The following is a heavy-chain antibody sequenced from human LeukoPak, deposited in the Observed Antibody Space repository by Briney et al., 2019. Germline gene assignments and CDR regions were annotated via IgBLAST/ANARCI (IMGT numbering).Heavy chain of an antibody. CDR2: INTDGSRT. V-gene: IGHV3-74*01. J-gene: IGHJ4*02. Sequence: GGSLRLSCAASGFTFSNFWMHWVRQAPEMGLVWVSRINTDGSRTNSVKGRFTISRDNAKNTLYLQMNSLRAEDTAVYYCARLGYSSGWYVRGIDYWGQGTLVTVSS. D-gene: IGHD6-19*01. CDR1: GFTFSNFW. CDR3: ARLGYSSGWYVRGIDY.